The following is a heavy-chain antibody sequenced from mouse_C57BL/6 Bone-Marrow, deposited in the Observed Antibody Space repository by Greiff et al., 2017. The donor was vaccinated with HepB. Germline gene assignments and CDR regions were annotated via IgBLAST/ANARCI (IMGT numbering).Heavy chain of an antibody. CDR3: VRGLITTVPWYFDV. CDR2: IRSKSNNYAT. CDR1: GFSFNTYA. D-gene: IGHD1-1*01. Sequence: EVMLVESYGGLVQPKGSLKLSCAASGFSFNTYAMNWVRQAPGKGLEWVARIRSKSNNYATYYADSVKDRFTISRDDSESMLYLQMNNLKTEDTAMYYCVRGLITTVPWYFDVWGTGTTVTVSS. J-gene: IGHJ1*03. V-gene: IGHV10-1*01.